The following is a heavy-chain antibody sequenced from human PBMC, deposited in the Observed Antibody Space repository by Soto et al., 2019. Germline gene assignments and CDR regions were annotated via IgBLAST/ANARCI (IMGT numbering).Heavy chain of an antibody. CDR3: VVPTRSVRGMGV. J-gene: IGHJ6*02. V-gene: IGHV3-7*03. Sequence: GGSLRLSCAASGFTFSNFWMSWARQAPGKGLEWVANIKGDGSVTQYVASVEGRFTISRDSAKYSLYLQMNSLRVEDTALYYCVVPTRSVRGMGVWGQGTTVTVSS. CDR2: IKGDGSVT. D-gene: IGHD2-2*01. CDR1: GFTFSNFW.